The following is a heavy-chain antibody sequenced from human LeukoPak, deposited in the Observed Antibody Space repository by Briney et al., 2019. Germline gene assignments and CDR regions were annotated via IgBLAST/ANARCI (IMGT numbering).Heavy chain of an antibody. Sequence: GGSLRLSCVGSGFTFRNHWVNWVRQSPRKGLEWVANIKPDGIDKYYVDSARGRFTVSRDNAKNSAFLQMNSLRAEDTAIYYCATISAQTFDIWGQGTLVSVST. CDR2: IKPDGIDK. CDR3: ATISAQTFDI. D-gene: IGHD5-24*01. V-gene: IGHV3-7*01. J-gene: IGHJ3*02. CDR1: GFTFRNHW.